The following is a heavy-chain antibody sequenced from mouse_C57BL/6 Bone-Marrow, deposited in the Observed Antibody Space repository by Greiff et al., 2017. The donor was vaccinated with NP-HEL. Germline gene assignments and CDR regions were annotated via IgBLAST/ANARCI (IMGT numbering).Heavy chain of an antibody. CDR2: IHPSDSDT. CDR3: AIDTTVVATHFDY. CDR1: GYTFTSYW. J-gene: IGHJ2*01. D-gene: IGHD1-1*01. V-gene: IGHV1-74*01. Sequence: QVQLQQPGAELVKPGASVKVSCKASGYTFTSYWMHWVKQRPGQGLEWIGRIHPSDSDTNYNQKFKGKATLTVDKSSSTAYMQLSSLTSEDSAVYYCAIDTTVVATHFDYWGQGTTLTVSS.